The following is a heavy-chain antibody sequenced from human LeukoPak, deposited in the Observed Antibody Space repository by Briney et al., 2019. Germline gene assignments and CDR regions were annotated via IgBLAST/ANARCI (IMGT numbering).Heavy chain of an antibody. Sequence: GESPKISCKGSGYSFTSYWIGWGRQMPRGGVEWMVIIYPGDSDTRYSPSFQGQVTILADKSISTDYLHWSRVKASVSPRENGGRREGGHYHFDYWGQGTLVTVSS. D-gene: IGHD1-26*01. CDR3: GRREGGHYHFDY. CDR2: IYPGDSDT. CDR1: GYSFTSYW. J-gene: IGHJ4*02. V-gene: IGHV5-51*01.